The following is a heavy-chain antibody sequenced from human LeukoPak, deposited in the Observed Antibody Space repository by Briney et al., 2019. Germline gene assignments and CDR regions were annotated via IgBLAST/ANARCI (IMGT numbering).Heavy chain of an antibody. CDR1: GYTFTSYG. D-gene: IGHD6-13*01. CDR3: ARNGDSSSWYWDYFDY. Sequence: ASVKVSCKASGYTFTSYGISWVRQAPGQGLEWMGWISAYNGNTNYAQKLQGRVTMTTDTSTSTAYMEPRSLRSDDTAVYYCARNGDSSSWYWDYFDYWGQGTLVTVSS. CDR2: ISAYNGNT. J-gene: IGHJ4*02. V-gene: IGHV1-18*01.